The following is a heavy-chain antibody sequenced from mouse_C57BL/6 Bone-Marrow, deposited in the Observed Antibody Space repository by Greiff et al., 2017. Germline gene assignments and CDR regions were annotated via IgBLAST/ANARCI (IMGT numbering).Heavy chain of an antibody. J-gene: IGHJ1*03. V-gene: IGHV1-64*01. D-gene: IGHD1-1*01. CDR3: ARGGYGSSYPHYWYFDV. CDR2: IHPNSGST. Sequence: QVHVKQSGAELVKPGASVKLSCKASGYTFTSYWMHWVKQRPGQGLEWIGMIHPNSGSTNYNEKFKSKATLTVDKSSSTAYMQLSSLTSEDSAVYYCARGGYGSSYPHYWYFDVWGTGTTVTVSS. CDR1: GYTFTSYW.